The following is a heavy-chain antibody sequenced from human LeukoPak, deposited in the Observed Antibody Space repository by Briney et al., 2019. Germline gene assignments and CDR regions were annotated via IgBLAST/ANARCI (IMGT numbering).Heavy chain of an antibody. J-gene: IGHJ4*02. CDR1: GCTFTSYY. V-gene: IGHV1-46*01. CDR3: ARVTVAVGNAFDY. Sequence: ASVNVSCEASGCTFTSYYIHWVRQAPGQGLEWMGIINPSGGSTSYAQKFQGRVTMTRDTSTSTVYMELSSLRSEDTAVYYCARVTVAVGNAFDYWGQGALVTVSS. D-gene: IGHD6-19*01. CDR2: INPSGGST.